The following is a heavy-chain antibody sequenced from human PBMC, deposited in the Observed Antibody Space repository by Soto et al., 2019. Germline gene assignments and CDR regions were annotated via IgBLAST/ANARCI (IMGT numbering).Heavy chain of an antibody. Sequence: QVQLVQSGAEVKKPGASVKVSCKASGYTFTSYAMHWVRQAPGQRLEWMGWINAGNGNTKYSQKFQGRVTITRDTSVSTAYMELSSLRSEDTAVYYCARGPNIAAAGTDYWGQGSLVTVSS. CDR2: INAGNGNT. CDR3: ARGPNIAAAGTDY. V-gene: IGHV1-3*01. CDR1: GYTFTSYA. D-gene: IGHD6-13*01. J-gene: IGHJ4*02.